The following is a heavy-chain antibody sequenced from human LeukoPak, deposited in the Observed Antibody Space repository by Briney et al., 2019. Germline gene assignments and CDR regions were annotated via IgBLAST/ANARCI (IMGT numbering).Heavy chain of an antibody. D-gene: IGHD3-3*01. CDR1: GYTFTGYY. CDR2: INPNSGGT. Sequence: ASVKVSCKASGYTFTGYYMHWVRQAPRQGLEWMGRINPNSGGTNYAQKFQGRVTMTRDTSISTAYMELSRLRSDDTAVYYCARVLRRFLEWTFDYWGQGTLVTVSS. V-gene: IGHV1-2*06. J-gene: IGHJ4*02. CDR3: ARVLRRFLEWTFDY.